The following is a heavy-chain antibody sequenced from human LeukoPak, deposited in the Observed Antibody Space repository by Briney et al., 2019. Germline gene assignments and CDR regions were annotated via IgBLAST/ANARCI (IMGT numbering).Heavy chain of an antibody. D-gene: IGHD6-13*01. CDR2: MNPNSGNT. Sequence: ASVKVSCKASGYTFTSYDINWVRQATGQGLEWMGWMNPNSGNTGYAQKFQGRVTMTRNTSISTAYMELSRLRSDDTAVYYCARAWAYSSSWYFDYWGQGTLVTVSS. J-gene: IGHJ4*02. CDR1: GYTFTSYD. V-gene: IGHV1-8*01. CDR3: ARAWAYSSSWYFDY.